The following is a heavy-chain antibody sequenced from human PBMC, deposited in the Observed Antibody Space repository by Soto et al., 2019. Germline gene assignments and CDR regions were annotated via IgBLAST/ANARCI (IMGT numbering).Heavy chain of an antibody. CDR3: ARESGGATATLDYYYFYMDV. J-gene: IGHJ6*03. D-gene: IGHD5-12*01. CDR1: GYTFTSYA. Sequence: QVQLVQSGAEVKKPGASVKVSCKASGYTFTSYAMHWVRQAPGQGLEWMGWINPNGGVTKYAQKFQGWVTMTRDTSIRTVYMQLSRLRSDDTAVYYCARESGGATATLDYYYFYMDVWGTGTTVTVSS. V-gene: IGHV1-2*04. CDR2: INPNGGVT.